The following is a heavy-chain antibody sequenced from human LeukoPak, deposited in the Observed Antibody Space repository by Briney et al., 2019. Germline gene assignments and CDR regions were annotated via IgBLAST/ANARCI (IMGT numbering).Heavy chain of an antibody. CDR3: ARVQFGGSYYGNYYYMDV. CDR1: GFTFDDYG. Sequence: PGGSLRLSCAASGFTFDDYGMSWVRQAPGKGLEWVSGINWNGGSTGYADSVKGRFTISRDNAKNSLYLQMNSLRAEDTALYYCARVQFGGSYYGNYYYMDVWGKGTTVAVSS. J-gene: IGHJ6*03. D-gene: IGHD1-26*01. V-gene: IGHV3-20*04. CDR2: INWNGGST.